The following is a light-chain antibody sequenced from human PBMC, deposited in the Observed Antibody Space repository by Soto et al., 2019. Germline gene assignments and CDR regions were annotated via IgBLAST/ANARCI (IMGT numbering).Light chain of an antibody. V-gene: IGLV1-47*01. CDR1: RSNLGRNY. CDR3: AAWDDSLKGQV. CDR2: TNN. J-gene: IGLJ3*02. Sequence: QSVLPQPPSASGTPGPRVTISCSGSRSNLGRNYVYWYQHLPGTAPKLLIQTNNERPSGVPDRFSGSKSGTSVSLAISGRRSEDEATYYGAAWDDSLKGQVFGGGTKVTVL.